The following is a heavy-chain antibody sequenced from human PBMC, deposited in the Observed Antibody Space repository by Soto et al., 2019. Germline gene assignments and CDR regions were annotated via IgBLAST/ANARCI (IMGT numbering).Heavy chain of an antibody. Sequence: PGGSLRLSCAASGFSFSSYARSWVRQAPGKGLEWVSSIGGRGGSTYYADSVKGRFTISRDNSKNTVYLQMNSLRVEDTAVYYCAKQGDYDFWSSSNNWLDPWGQGTMVTVYS. V-gene: IGHV3-23*01. D-gene: IGHD3-3*01. J-gene: IGHJ5*02. CDR1: GFSFSSYA. CDR3: AKQGDYDFWSSSNNWLDP. CDR2: IGGRGGST.